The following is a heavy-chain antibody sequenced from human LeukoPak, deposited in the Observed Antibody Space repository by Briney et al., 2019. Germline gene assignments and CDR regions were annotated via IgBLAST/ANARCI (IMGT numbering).Heavy chain of an antibody. CDR3: ARDDSSSDNWFDP. J-gene: IGHJ5*02. Sequence: GGSLRLSCAASGFTFSSYSMKWVRQAPGKGLEWVSSISSSSSYIYYADSVKGRFTISRDNAKNSLYLQMNSLRAEDTAVYYCARDDSSSDNWFDPWGQGTLVTVSS. CDR1: GFTFSSYS. D-gene: IGHD6-13*01. V-gene: IGHV3-21*01. CDR2: ISSSSSYI.